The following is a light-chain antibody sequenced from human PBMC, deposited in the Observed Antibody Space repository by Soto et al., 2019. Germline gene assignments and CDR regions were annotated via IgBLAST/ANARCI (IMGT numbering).Light chain of an antibody. Sequence: EVVLTHSPGSLSLSPGDRATLSCRASQSLVNTYVAWYQQKAGQAPRLLIYDASTRATGIPDRFSGSGSGKDFTLSISRLEPEDFAVYYCQSYGSSRTFGHGTRWIS. J-gene: IGKJ1*01. V-gene: IGKV3-20*01. CDR2: DAS. CDR3: QSYGSSRT. CDR1: QSLVNTY.